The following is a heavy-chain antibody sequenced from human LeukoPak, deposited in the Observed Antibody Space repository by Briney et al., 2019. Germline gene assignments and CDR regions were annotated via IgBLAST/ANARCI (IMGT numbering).Heavy chain of an antibody. J-gene: IGHJ4*02. D-gene: IGHD5-18*01. CDR3: ARGHQFGYGHMYYLDY. CDR1: GFTVSSNY. Sequence: GGSLRLSCAASGFTVSSNYMSWVRQAPGKGLEWVSVIYSCGSTYYADSVKGRFTISRDNSKNTLYLQMNSLRAEDTAVYYCARGHQFGYGHMYYLDYWGQGALVTVSS. CDR2: IYSCGST. V-gene: IGHV3-66*01.